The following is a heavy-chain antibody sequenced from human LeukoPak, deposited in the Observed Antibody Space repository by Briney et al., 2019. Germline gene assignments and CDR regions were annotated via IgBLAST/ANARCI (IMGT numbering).Heavy chain of an antibody. CDR1: GYSFTSYW. D-gene: IGHD3-22*01. V-gene: IGHV5-51*01. J-gene: IGHJ4*02. CDR3: ARLRSEDYDSSGYYRLHYFDY. CDR2: IYPGDSDT. Sequence: GESLKISCKGSGYSFTSYWIGWVRQMPGKGLEWTGIIYPGDSDTRYSPSFQGQVTISADKSISTAYLQWSSLKDSDTAMYYCARLRSEDYDSSGYYRLHYFDYWGQETLVTVSS.